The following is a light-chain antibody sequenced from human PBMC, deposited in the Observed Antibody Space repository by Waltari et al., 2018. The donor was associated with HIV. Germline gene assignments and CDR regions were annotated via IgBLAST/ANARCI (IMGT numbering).Light chain of an antibody. V-gene: IGKV3-20*01. Sequence: EIVLTQSPGTLPLSPGERATLSCRASQSVSTRNLGWYQQKPGQAPRLLIYGTSSRATGIPDRFSGSGSGTDFTLTISRLEPEYFAVYYCHQYGTSPYTFGQGTKLEIK. CDR1: QSVSTRN. CDR2: GTS. CDR3: HQYGTSPYT. J-gene: IGKJ2*01.